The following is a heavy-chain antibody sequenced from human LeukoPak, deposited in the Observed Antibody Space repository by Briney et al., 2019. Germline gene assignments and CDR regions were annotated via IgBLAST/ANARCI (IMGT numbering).Heavy chain of an antibody. CDR2: IYYSGST. CDR3: ARRDMGANPGGFDY. Sequence: SETLSLTCTVSGGSISSSSNYWGWIRQPPGKGLEWIGSIYYSGSTYYNPSLKSRVTISVDTSKNQFSLKLSSVTAADTAVYYCARRDMGANPGGFDYWGQGTLVTVSS. CDR1: GGSISSSSNY. J-gene: IGHJ4*02. V-gene: IGHV4-39*01. D-gene: IGHD1-26*01.